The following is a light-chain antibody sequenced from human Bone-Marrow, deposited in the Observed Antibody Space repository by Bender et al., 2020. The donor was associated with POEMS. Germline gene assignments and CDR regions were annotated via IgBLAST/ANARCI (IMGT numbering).Light chain of an antibody. CDR2: DDS. CDR1: NIGSKS. V-gene: IGLV3-21*02. Sequence: SYVLTQPPSVSVAPGQTARITCGGNNIGSKSVHWYQQKPGQAPVLVVYDDSDRPSGIPERFSGSNSGNSATLTISRVDVGDEADYYCQVWDTNSDHFWVFGGGTKLTVL. J-gene: IGLJ3*02. CDR3: QVWDTNSDHFWV.